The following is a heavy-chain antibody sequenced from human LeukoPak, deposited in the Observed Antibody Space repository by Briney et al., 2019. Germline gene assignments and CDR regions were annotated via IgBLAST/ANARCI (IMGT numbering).Heavy chain of an antibody. Sequence: GASVKVSCKASGGTFSSYAISWVRQAPGQGLEWMGGIIPIFGTANYAQKFQGRVTITADESTSTAYMELSSLRSEDTAVYYCARTVVYYDFWSGYKTGSTLDYWGQGTLVTVSS. J-gene: IGHJ4*02. V-gene: IGHV1-69*13. CDR3: ARTVVYYDFWSGYKTGSTLDY. CDR1: GGTFSSYA. CDR2: IIPIFGTA. D-gene: IGHD3-3*01.